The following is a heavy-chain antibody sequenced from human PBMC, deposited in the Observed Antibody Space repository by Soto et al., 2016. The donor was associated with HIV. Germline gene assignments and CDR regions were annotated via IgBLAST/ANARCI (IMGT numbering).Heavy chain of an antibody. J-gene: IGHJ3*01. CDR2: MYHTGST. D-gene: IGHD6-13*01. CDR1: NGSISSYY. CDR3: AREGPGMAVTGIKLDEGFDV. Sequence: QVQLQESGPGLVKPSETLSLTCIVSNGSISSYYWSWIRQPPGRGLEWIGYMYHTGSTNYNPSLKSRVTISVDTSKNQLSLKLTSVTAADTAVYYCAREGPGMAVTGIKLDEGFDVWGQGTMVTVSS. V-gene: IGHV4-59*01.